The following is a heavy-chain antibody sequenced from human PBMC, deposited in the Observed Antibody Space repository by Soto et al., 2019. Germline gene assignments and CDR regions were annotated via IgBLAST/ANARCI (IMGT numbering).Heavy chain of an antibody. D-gene: IGHD4-4*01. Sequence: WGSLRLSCAASGFTFSSYGMHWVRQAPGKGLEWVAVISYDGSNKYYADSVKGRFTISRDNSKNTLYLQMNSLRAEDTAVYYCAKDGATEGGMDVWGQGTTVTVSS. CDR2: ISYDGSNK. J-gene: IGHJ6*02. CDR3: AKDGATEGGMDV. V-gene: IGHV3-30*18. CDR1: GFTFSSYG.